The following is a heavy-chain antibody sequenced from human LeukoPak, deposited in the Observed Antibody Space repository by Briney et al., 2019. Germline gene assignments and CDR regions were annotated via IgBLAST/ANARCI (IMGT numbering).Heavy chain of an antibody. D-gene: IGHD2-2*01. V-gene: IGHV1-69*01. J-gene: IGHJ5*02. CDR2: IIPIFGTA. CDR3: ARDLGYCSSTSCYGDSDWFDP. Sequence: SVKVSCKASGGTFSSYAISWVRQAPGQGLEWMGGIIPIFGTANYAQKSQGRVTITADESTSTAYMELSSLRSEDTAVYYCARDLGYCSSTSCYGDSDWFDPWGQGTLVTVSS. CDR1: GGTFSSYA.